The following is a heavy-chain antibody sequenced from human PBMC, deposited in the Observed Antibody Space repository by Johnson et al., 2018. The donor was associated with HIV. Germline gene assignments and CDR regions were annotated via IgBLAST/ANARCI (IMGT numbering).Heavy chain of an antibody. Sequence: QVHLVESGGGVVQPGGSLRLSCAASGFTFSSYGMHWVRQAPGKGLEWVAFIRYDGSNKYYADSVKGRFTISRDNSKNSLYLQMNSLRAADTALYYCARGGSDAFDIWGQGTMVTVSS. CDR3: ARGGSDAFDI. CDR2: IRYDGSNK. V-gene: IGHV3-30*02. D-gene: IGHD3-16*01. CDR1: GFTFSSYG. J-gene: IGHJ3*02.